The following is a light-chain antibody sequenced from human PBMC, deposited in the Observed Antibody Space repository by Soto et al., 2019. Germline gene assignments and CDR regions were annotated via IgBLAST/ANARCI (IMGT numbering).Light chain of an antibody. CDR2: DAS. J-gene: IGKJ4*01. CDR3: QHRTSLPPV. CDR1: QSVGKF. Sequence: EVVLTQSPATLSLSPGERATLSCRASQSVGKFLVWYRQKPVQAPRLLIHDASNRAPGATARFGGSGSVTDFTLTISSREAEDFAVYYFQHRTSLPPVFGGGTKVEIK. V-gene: IGKV3-11*01.